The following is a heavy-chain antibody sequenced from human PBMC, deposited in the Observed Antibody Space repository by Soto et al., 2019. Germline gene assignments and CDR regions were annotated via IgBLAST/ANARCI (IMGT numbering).Heavy chain of an antibody. Sequence: TMALTCTVSGGTISSGTYNGSWIRQHPGTGLEWIGYIYYSGSTYYNPSLKSRASISLDTSRNEFSLHLSSVTAADTSVYYCARRALPQCINGVCYKDGLWGYWGQGALGAVAS. CDR3: ARRALPQCINGVCYKDGLWGY. V-gene: IGHV4-31*03. J-gene: IGHJ4*02. D-gene: IGHD2-8*01. CDR2: IYYSGST. CDR1: GGTISSGTYN.